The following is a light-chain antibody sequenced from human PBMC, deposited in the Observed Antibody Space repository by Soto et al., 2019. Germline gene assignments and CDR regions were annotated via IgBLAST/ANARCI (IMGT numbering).Light chain of an antibody. V-gene: IGKV3-11*01. CDR2: DVS. Sequence: EIVLTQSPATLSLSPGERATLSCRASQSVSESLAWYQQKPGQAPRLLIYDVSYRATGIPVRFSGSGSGTDFTLTISSLEPEDFAVYYCQQRSDWLPITFGQGTRVEIE. CDR3: QQRSDWLPIT. J-gene: IGKJ5*01. CDR1: QSVSES.